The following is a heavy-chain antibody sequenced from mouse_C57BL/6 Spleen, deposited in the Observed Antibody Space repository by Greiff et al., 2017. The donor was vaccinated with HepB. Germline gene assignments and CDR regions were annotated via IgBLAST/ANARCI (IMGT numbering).Heavy chain of an antibody. CDR1: GYTFTSYW. J-gene: IGHJ2*01. CDR2: IDPSDSYT. D-gene: IGHD1-1*01. CDR3: ARRGGGSSWDGYFDY. V-gene: IGHV1-69*01. Sequence: QVQLQQSGAELVMPGASVKLSCKASGYTFTSYWMHWVKQRPGQGLEWIGEIDPSDSYTNYNQKFKGKSTLTVDKSSSTAYMQLSSLTSEDSAVYYCARRGGGSSWDGYFDYWGQGTTLTVSS.